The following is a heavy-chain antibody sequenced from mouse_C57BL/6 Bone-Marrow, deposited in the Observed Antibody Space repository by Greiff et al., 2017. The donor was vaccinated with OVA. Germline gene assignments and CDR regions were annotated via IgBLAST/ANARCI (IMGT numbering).Heavy chain of an antibody. V-gene: IGHV1-64*01. J-gene: IGHJ2*01. CDR3: ARLGNWDYFDY. CDR2: IHPNSGST. CDR1: GYTFTSYW. Sequence: QVQLKQPGAELVKPGASVKLSCKASGYTFTSYWMHWVKQRPGQGLEWIGMIHPNSGSTNYNEKFKSKATLTVDKSSSTAYMQLSSLTSEDSAVYYCARLGNWDYFDYWGQGTTLTVSS. D-gene: IGHD4-1*01.